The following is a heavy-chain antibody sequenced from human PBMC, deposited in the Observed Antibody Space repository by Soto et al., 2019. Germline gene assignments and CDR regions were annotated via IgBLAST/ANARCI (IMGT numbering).Heavy chain of an antibody. CDR3: ARDIVGATPGGMDV. V-gene: IGHV1-3*01. J-gene: IGHJ6*02. D-gene: IGHD1-26*01. Sequence: QWFQGRVILTRDASASTVYMELSSLRSEDTGVYYCARDIVGATPGGMDVWGQGTTVTVSS.